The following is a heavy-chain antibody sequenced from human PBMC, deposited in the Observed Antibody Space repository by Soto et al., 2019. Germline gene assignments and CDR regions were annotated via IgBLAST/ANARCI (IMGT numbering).Heavy chain of an antibody. V-gene: IGHV3-21*01. D-gene: IGHD2-15*01. CDR1: GFTFSSYS. J-gene: IGHJ6*02. CDR2: ISSSSSYI. CDR3: ARVGGVVVAATGYYYYGMDV. Sequence: TGGSLRLSCAASGFTFSSYSMNWVRQAPGKGLEWVSSISSSSSYIYYADSVKGRFTISRDNAKNSLYLQMNSLRAEDTAVYYCARVGGVVVAATGYYYYGMDVWGQGTTVTVSS.